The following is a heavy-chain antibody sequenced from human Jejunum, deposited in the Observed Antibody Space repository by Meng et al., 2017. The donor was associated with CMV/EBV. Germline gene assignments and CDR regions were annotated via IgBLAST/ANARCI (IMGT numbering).Heavy chain of an antibody. J-gene: IGHJ4*02. V-gene: IGHV4-34*01. Sequence: QVQRQEGGAGLLKPSETLSLTCTLSGGSFSAYTWSWIRQAPGKGLEWIAEIDHLRRTNFNPSLKSRVSISRDTSRDQFSLRLNSVTAADTAVYYCATADEYAIKYWGQGTLVTVSS. D-gene: IGHD5-12*01. CDR1: GGSFSAYT. CDR2: IDHLRRT. CDR3: ATADEYAIKY.